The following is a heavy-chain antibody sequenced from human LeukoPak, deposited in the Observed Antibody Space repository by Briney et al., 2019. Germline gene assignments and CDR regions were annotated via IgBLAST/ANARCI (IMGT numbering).Heavy chain of an antibody. V-gene: IGHV3-21*04. CDR2: ISSSYI. CDR1: GFTFSSYS. CDR3: ARVEQQLGFDY. J-gene: IGHJ4*02. Sequence: PGGSLRLSCAASGFTFSSYSMNWVRQAPGKGLEWVSSISSSYIYYADSVKGRFTISRDNAKNSLYLQMNSLRSEDTAVYYCARVEQQLGFDYWGQGTLVTVSS. D-gene: IGHD6-13*01.